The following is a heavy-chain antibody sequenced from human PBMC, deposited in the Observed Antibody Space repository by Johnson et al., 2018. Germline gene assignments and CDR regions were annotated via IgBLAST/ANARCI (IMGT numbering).Heavy chain of an antibody. CDR2: INQSGST. V-gene: IGHV4-34*01. J-gene: IGHJ6*02. CDR1: GGRFNGYY. CDR3: ASAPAETQVRGGTCYSSYSSGMVV. D-gene: IGHD2-21*01. Sequence: QVQLQQWGAGLLKPSETLSLTCAVYGGRFNGYYWSWIRQPPGMGLEWIGEINQSGSTSYNPSLKSRVTISGDTSKNQFSLKLNPVTAADTAVYYCASAPAETQVRGGTCYSSYSSGMVVWGQGTTVTVSS.